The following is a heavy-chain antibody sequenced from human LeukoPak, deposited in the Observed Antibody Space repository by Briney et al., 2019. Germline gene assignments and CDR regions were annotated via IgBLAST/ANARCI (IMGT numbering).Heavy chain of an antibody. J-gene: IGHJ4*02. Sequence: ASVKVSCKASGYIFTGYYMHWVRQAPGQGLEWMGWINPNSGGTNYAQKFQGRVTMTRDTSISTAYMELSRLRSDDTAVYYCARDGAPPGTAAAGHFDYWGQGTLVTVSS. D-gene: IGHD6-13*01. CDR3: ARDGAPPGTAAAGHFDY. V-gene: IGHV1-2*02. CDR1: GYIFTGYY. CDR2: INPNSGGT.